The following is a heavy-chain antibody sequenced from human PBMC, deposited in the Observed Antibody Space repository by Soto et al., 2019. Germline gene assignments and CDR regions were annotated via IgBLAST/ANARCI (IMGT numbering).Heavy chain of an antibody. J-gene: IGHJ1*01. D-gene: IGHD2-2*01. V-gene: IGHV4-59*08. CDR3: ARLGAFYQAMDS. CDR2: IYYAGTT. Sequence: QVQLQESGPALVKPWETLSLSCTVSDGSLSPNYWSWMRQPPGKGLEWIGYIYYAGTTTYHPSLQSRVSISLDTSTNEVSLTLTSVTAADTAVYFCARLGAFYQAMDSWGQGTLVTVSS. CDR1: DGSLSPNY.